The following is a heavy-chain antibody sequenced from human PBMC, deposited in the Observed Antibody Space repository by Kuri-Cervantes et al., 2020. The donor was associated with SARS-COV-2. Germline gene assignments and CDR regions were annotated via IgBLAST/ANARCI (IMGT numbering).Heavy chain of an antibody. CDR2: ISGSGGST. CDR1: GFSFNNYA. V-gene: IGHV3-23*01. CDR3: AKGGGRPYYYYGMDF. D-gene: IGHD3-16*01. Sequence: GGSLRLSCVASGFSFNNYAMPWVRQAPGKGLEWVSAISGSGGSTYYADSVKGRFTISRDNSKNTLYLQMNSLRVEDAAVYYCAKGGGRPYYYYGMDFWGQGTMVTVSS. J-gene: IGHJ6*02.